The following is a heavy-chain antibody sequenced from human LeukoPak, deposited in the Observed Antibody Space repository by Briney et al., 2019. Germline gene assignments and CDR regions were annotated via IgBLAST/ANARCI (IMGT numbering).Heavy chain of an antibody. CDR1: GGSFSGYY. CDR2: INHSGST. CDR3: ARQIAVGGFDP. D-gene: IGHD6-19*01. Sequence: SETLSLTCAVYGGSFSGYYWSWIRQPPGKGLEWIGEINHSGSTNYNPSLKSRVIISVDTSKNQFSLKLSSVTAADTAVYYCARQIAVGGFDPWGQGTLVTVSS. V-gene: IGHV4-34*01. J-gene: IGHJ5*02.